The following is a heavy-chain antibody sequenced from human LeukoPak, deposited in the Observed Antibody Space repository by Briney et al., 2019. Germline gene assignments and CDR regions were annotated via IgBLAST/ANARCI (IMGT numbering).Heavy chain of an antibody. CDR1: GDSVSSNTTA. J-gene: IGHJ3*01. D-gene: IGHD5-24*01. CDR2: TYYRSKWYN. CDR3: VRGGQGDGYSADEAFDF. Sequence: SQTLSLTCAISGDSVSSNTTACNWIRQSSSRGLEWLGRTYYRSKWYNDYAISVKSRITINPDTSKNHFSLQLNSVTAEDTAVYYCVRGGQGDGYSADEAFDFWGQGTVVTVSS. V-gene: IGHV6-1*01.